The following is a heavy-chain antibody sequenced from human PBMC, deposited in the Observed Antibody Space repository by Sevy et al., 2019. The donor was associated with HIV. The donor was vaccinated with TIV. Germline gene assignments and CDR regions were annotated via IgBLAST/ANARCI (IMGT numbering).Heavy chain of an antibody. CDR2: ISDDGSNK. J-gene: IGHJ4*02. D-gene: IGHD2-15*01. V-gene: IGHV3-30-3*01. CDR1: GFTFRSYA. CDR3: ARDFSWSFEY. Sequence: GGSLRLSCAASGFTFRSYAMHWVRQAPGKGLEWVAVISDDGSNKYYADTVKGRLTISRDNSKNTLYVQMNSLRAEDSAVYYCARDFSWSFEYWGQGTLVTVSS.